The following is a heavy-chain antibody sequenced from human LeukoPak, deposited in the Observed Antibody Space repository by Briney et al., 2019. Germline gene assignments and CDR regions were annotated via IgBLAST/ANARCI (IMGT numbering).Heavy chain of an antibody. Sequence: GSLRLSCAASGFTFSSYAMSWVRQAPGKGLGWVSGISLDGATTYYAGSVEGRFTISRDNSKNTLYLQMNSLRADDTAVYYCVKDHGWLLYSWGQGTLVTVSS. J-gene: IGHJ4*02. CDR2: ISLDGATT. D-gene: IGHD3-9*01. CDR3: VKDHGWLLYS. CDR1: GFTFSSYA. V-gene: IGHV3-23*01.